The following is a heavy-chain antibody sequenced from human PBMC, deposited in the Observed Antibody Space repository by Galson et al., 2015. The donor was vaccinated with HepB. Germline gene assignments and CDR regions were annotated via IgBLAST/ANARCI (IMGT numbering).Heavy chain of an antibody. CDR3: VPNIVATISFDS. Sequence: SLRLSCADSGFSFNTYAMGWVRQAPGKGLEYVSAVSSDGGTTYYADSVKGRFTISRDNSKNTLYLQMNSLRTEDTAVYYCVPNIVATISFDSWGQGALVAVSS. CDR2: VSSDGGTT. V-gene: IGHV3-64D*06. CDR1: GFSFNTYA. J-gene: IGHJ4*02. D-gene: IGHD5-12*01.